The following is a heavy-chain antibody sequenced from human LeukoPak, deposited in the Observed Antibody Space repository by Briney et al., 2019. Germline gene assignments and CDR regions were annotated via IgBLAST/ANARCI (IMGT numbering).Heavy chain of an antibody. CDR1: GYTFTGYY. D-gene: IGHD3-10*01. J-gene: IGHJ4*02. CDR2: INPNSGGT. Sequence: ASVKVSCKASGYTFTGYYMHWVRQAPGQGLEWMGWINPNSGGTNYAQKFQGRVTMTRDTSISTAYMELSRLRSDDTAVYYCARDLWFGELSPDDYWGQGTLVTVSS. CDR3: ARDLWFGELSPDDY. V-gene: IGHV1-2*02.